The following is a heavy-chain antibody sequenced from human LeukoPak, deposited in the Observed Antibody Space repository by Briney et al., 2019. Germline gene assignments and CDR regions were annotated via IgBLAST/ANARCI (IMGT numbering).Heavy chain of an antibody. CDR3: ARSGYMVRGVLDY. D-gene: IGHD3-10*01. V-gene: IGHV4-38-2*01. CDR1: GYSISSGYY. J-gene: IGHJ4*02. Sequence: SETLSLTCAVSGYSISSGYYWGWIRQPPGKGLELIGSIYHSGSTYYNPSLKSRVTISVDTSKNQFSLKLSSVTAADTAVYYCARSGYMVRGVLDYWGQGTLVTVSS. CDR2: IYHSGST.